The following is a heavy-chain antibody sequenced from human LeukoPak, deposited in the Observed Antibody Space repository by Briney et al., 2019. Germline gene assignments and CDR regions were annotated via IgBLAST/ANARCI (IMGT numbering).Heavy chain of an antibody. CDR1: GFTFSSYG. CDR3: ARDGGYDILTGYPIGFDY. CDR2: IWYDGSNK. V-gene: IGHV3-33*01. D-gene: IGHD3-9*01. J-gene: IGHJ4*02. Sequence: GRSLRLSCAASGFTFSSYGMHWVRQAPGKGLEWVAVIWYDGSNKYYADSVKGRFTISRGNSKNTLYLQMNSLRAEDTAVYYCARDGGYDILTGYPIGFDYWGQGTLVTVSS.